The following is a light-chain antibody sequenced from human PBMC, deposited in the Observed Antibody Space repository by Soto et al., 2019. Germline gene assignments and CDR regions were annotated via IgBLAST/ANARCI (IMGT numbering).Light chain of an antibody. CDR2: DNN. CDR1: SSNIGAGYD. CDR3: QSYDSSLSGSYV. J-gene: IGLJ1*01. V-gene: IGLV1-40*01. Sequence: QSVLTQPPSVSGAPGQRVISSSNGSSSNIGAGYDVHWYQQLPGTAPRLLIYDNNNRPSGVPARFSVSKSDTSASLAITGLQPEDEADYYCQSYDSSLSGSYVFGTGTKVTVL.